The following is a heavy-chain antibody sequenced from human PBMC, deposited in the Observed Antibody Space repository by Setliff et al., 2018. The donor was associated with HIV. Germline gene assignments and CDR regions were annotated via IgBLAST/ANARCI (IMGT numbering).Heavy chain of an antibody. CDR2: IIPVLDTT. Sequence: ASVKVSCKASGYTSNTYAMNWVRQAPGQGLEWMGQIIPVLDTTDYAQKFQGRVTITADESTRTMYMELSSLRSEDTAVYYCAGPRGDEAFDIWGQGTMVTVSS. CDR3: AGPRGDEAFDI. D-gene: IGHD3-10*01. V-gene: IGHV1-69*11. CDR1: GYTSNTYA. J-gene: IGHJ3*02.